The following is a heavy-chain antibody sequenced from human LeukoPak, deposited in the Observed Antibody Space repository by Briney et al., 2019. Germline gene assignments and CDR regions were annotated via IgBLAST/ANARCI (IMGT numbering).Heavy chain of an antibody. CDR1: GGSISSGDYY. D-gene: IGHD3-10*01. J-gene: IGHJ4*02. CDR2: IYYSGST. V-gene: IGHV4-30-4*08. CDR3: ARQHPPPRISLVRGVEY. Sequence: SQTLSLTCTVSGGSISSGDYYWSWIRQPPGKGLEWIGYIYYSGSTYYNPSLKGRVTISVDTSKNQFSLKVSSVTAADTAVYYCARQHPPPRISLVRGVEYWGQGTLVTVSS.